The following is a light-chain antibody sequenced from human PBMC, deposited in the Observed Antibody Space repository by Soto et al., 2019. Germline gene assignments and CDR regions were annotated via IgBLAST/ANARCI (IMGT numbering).Light chain of an antibody. CDR3: LQHNSYPRT. V-gene: IGKV1-9*01. CDR1: QTISSW. CDR2: AAS. Sequence: DIQLTQSPSSLSGSVGDRVTITCRASQTISSWLAWYQQKPGKAPKRLIYAASTLQSGVPSRFSGSGSGTEFTLTISSLQPEDFATYYCLQHNSYPRTFGQGTKVDIK. J-gene: IGKJ1*01.